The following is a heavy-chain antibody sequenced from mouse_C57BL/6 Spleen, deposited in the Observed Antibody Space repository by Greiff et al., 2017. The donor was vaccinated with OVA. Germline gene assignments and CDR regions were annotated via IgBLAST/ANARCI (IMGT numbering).Heavy chain of an antibody. J-gene: IGHJ3*01. Sequence: VQLKESGGGLVKPGGSLKLSCAASGFTFSSYAMSWVRQTPEKRLEWVATISDGGSYTYYPDNVKGRFTISRDNAKNNLYLQMSHLKSEDTAMYYCARDEAYGSRTWFAYWGQGTLVTVSA. CDR1: GFTFSSYA. CDR3: ARDEAYGSRTWFAY. V-gene: IGHV5-4*01. CDR2: ISDGGSYT. D-gene: IGHD1-1*01.